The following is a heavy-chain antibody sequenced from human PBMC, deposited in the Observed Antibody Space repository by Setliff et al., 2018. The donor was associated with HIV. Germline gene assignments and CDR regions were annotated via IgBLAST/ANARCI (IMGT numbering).Heavy chain of an antibody. V-gene: IGHV4-4*02. CDR1: GGLISSSNW. CDR2: MYPSGST. J-gene: IGHJ4*02. D-gene: IGHD5-18*01. Sequence: SETLSLTCAVSGGLISSSNWWSRVRQPPGRGLEWIGEMYPSGSTNYNSSLKSRVTISVDKSKNQFSLKLSSVTAADTAVYYCARVSVFGSAMARGGYFDYWGQGTPVTVSS. CDR3: ARVSVFGSAMARGGYFDY.